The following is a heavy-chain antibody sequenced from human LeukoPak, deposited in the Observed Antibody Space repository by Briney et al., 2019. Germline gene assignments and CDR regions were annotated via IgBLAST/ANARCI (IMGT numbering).Heavy chain of an antibody. D-gene: IGHD3-10*01. CDR3: ARILRGVIVTSSDY. J-gene: IGHJ4*02. V-gene: IGHV4-59*08. CDR2: IYYSGST. Sequence: SETLSLTCTVSGGSISSYYWSWIRQPPGKGLEWIGYIYYSGSTNYNPSLKSRVTISVDTSKNQFSLKLRPVTAADTAVYYCARILRGVIVTSSDYWGQGILVTVSS. CDR1: GGSISSYY.